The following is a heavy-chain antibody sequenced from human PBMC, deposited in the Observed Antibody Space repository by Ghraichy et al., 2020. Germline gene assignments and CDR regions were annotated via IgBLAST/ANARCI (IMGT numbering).Heavy chain of an antibody. J-gene: IGHJ4*02. D-gene: IGHD3-10*01. V-gene: IGHV3-7*03. CDR3: ARSPGYYFDY. CDR1: GFTFTSYW. CDR2: IKQDGGEK. Sequence: AGSLRLSCAASGFTFTSYWMSWVRQAPGKGLEWVANIKQDGGEKHYVDSVKGRFTISRDNAKNSLYLQMNSLRAEDTAVYYCARSPGYYFDYWGRGTLVTVSS.